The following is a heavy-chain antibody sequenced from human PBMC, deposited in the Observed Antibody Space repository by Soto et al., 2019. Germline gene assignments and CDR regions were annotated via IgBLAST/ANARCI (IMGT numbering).Heavy chain of an antibody. Sequence: VLLVESGGGLVQPGRSLRLSCAVSGFNFGNYAMHWVRQAPGKGLEWVAAISWNSDKVAYAGSVLGRFTIFRDSAKYSLHLQMNNLTTEDTAVYYCAKDKGSTPYYIVSWGQGLLVSVSS. CDR1: GFNFGNYA. J-gene: IGHJ4*02. D-gene: IGHD6-13*01. CDR3: AKDKGSTPYYIVS. V-gene: IGHV3-9*01. CDR2: ISWNSDKV.